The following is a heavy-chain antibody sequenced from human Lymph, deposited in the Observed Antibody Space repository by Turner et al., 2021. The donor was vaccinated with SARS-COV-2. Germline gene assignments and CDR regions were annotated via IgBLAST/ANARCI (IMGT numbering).Heavy chain of an antibody. Sequence: HLLGSGGGLLQPGGSVSISCAASGFTFSSYAVSWVRRDPGKGLEWVANNSGSGGSTYYADSVRGRFTISRENSKNTLYLHMTSLGAEDTDVYYGAIGRWVYSSSSLNDWGQGTLVTVSS. J-gene: IGHJ4*02. CDR2: NSGSGGST. V-gene: IGHV3-23*01. CDR1: GFTFSSYA. D-gene: IGHD6-13*01. CDR3: AIGRWVYSSSSLND.